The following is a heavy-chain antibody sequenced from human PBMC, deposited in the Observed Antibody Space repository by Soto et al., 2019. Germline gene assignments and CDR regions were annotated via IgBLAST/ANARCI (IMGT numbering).Heavy chain of an antibody. CDR2: ISHSGST. J-gene: IGHJ6*02. V-gene: IGHV4-34*01. CDR3: GRVTFTAFYYYAMDV. D-gene: IGHD3-16*01. Sequence: SETLSLTCAVFGGSFNEYYWSWIRQPPGRGLEWIGEISHSGSTNYNPSLKSRVTISVDTFKNHFSLKLGSVIAADTAVYYCGRVTFTAFYYYAMDVWGQGTTVTVSS. CDR1: GGSFNEYY.